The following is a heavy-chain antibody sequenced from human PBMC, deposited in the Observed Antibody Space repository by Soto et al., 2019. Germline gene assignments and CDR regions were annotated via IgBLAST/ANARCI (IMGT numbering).Heavy chain of an antibody. CDR1: GFTFSDHY. D-gene: IGHD3-22*01. V-gene: IGHV3-72*01. CDR2: SRNKANSYTT. CDR3: ASDYYGSTRFAY. Sequence: EVQLVESGGGLVQPGGSLRLSCAVSGFTFSDHYMDWVRQAPGKGLEWVGRSRNKANSYTTEYAASVRGRFTISRDDSKNSLYLQMNGLKTEDTAVYFCASDYYGSTRFAYWGQGTLVTVSS. J-gene: IGHJ4*02.